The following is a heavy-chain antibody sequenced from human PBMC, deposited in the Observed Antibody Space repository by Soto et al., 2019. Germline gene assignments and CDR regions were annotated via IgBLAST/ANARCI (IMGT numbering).Heavy chain of an antibody. CDR2: IKQDGSEK. D-gene: IGHD3-3*01. V-gene: IGHV3-7*01. Sequence: PGGSLRLSCAASGFTFSSYWMSWVGQAPGKGLEWVANIKQDGSEKYYVDSVKGRFTISRDNAKNSLYLQMNSLRAEDTVVYYCARGGRSYYDFWSGYYSRAYFDYWGQGT. CDR3: ARGGRSYYDFWSGYYSRAYFDY. J-gene: IGHJ4*02. CDR1: GFTFSSYW.